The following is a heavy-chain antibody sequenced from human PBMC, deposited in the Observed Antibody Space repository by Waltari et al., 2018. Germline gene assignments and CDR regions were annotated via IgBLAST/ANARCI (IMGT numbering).Heavy chain of an antibody. CDR1: GDSISSHY. J-gene: IGHJ4*02. CDR3: ARGLGYGDSD. D-gene: IGHD4-17*01. CDR2: IYYSGSP. Sequence: QVQLQESGPGLVKPSETLSLTCTVSGDSISSHYWSWIRQPPGKGLEWIGYIYYSGSPNYNPSLNSRVTISVDTSKKQFSLKLSSVTTADTAVYYCARGLGYGDSDWGQGTLVTVSS. V-gene: IGHV4-59*11.